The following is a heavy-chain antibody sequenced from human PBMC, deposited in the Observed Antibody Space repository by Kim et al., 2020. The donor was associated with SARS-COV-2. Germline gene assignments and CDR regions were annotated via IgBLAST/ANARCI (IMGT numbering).Heavy chain of an antibody. Sequence: SETLSLTCTVSGGSVSSGSYYWSWIRQPPGKGLEWIGYIYYSGSTNYNPSLKSRVTISVDTSKNQFSLKLSSVTAADTAVYYCPRGQRVILTNDYWGQGTLVTVSS. CDR1: GGSVSSGSYY. D-gene: IGHD3-9*01. CDR3: PRGQRVILTNDY. CDR2: IYYSGST. J-gene: IGHJ4*02. V-gene: IGHV4-61*01.